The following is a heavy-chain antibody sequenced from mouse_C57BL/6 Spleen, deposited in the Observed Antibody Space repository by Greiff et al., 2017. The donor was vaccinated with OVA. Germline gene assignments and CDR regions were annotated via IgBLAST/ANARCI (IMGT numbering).Heavy chain of an antibody. Sequence: VQLQQSGAELVKPGASVKLSCKASGYTFTSYWMHWVKQRPGQGLEWIGAIDPSDSDTNYNQKFKGKATLTVDKSSSTAYMQLSSLTSEDSAVYFCARGGDNSFAYWGQGTLVTVSA. J-gene: IGHJ3*01. D-gene: IGHD1-3*01. V-gene: IGHV1-69*02. CDR2: IDPSDSDT. CDR1: GYTFTSYW. CDR3: ARGGDNSFAY.